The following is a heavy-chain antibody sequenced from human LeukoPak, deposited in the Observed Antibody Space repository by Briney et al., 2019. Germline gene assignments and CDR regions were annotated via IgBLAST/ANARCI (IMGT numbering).Heavy chain of an antibody. CDR2: IIPIFGTA. V-gene: IGHV1-69*13. CDR1: GGTFSSYA. D-gene: IGHD6-19*01. CDR3: ARDLPYGYSSGWYIDAFDI. Sequence: SVKVSCKASGGTFSSYAISWVRQAPGQGLEWMGRIIPIFGTANYAQKFQGRVTITADESTSTAYMELSSLRSEDTAVNYCARDLPYGYSSGWYIDAFDIWGEGTMVTVSS. J-gene: IGHJ3*02.